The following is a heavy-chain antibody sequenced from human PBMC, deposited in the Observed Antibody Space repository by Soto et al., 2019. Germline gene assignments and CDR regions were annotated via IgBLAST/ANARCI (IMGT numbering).Heavy chain of an antibody. CDR1: GGSISSGGYS. CDR2: IYHSGST. V-gene: IGHV4-30-2*01. Sequence: SETLSLTCAVSGGSISSGGYSWSWIRQPPGKGLEWIGYIYHSGSTYYNPSLKSRVTISVDRSKNQFSLKLSSVTAADTAVYYCARENLNAAAGTSVGMDVWGQGTTVTVSS. CDR3: ARENLNAAAGTSVGMDV. J-gene: IGHJ6*02. D-gene: IGHD6-13*01.